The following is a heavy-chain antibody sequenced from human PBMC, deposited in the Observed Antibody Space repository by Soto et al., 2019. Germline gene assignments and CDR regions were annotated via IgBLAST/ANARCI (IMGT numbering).Heavy chain of an antibody. J-gene: IGHJ5*02. V-gene: IGHV3-21*01. Sequence: TGGSLRLSCAASGFTFSSYSMNWVRQAPGKGLEWVSSISSSSSYIYYADSVKGRFTISRDNAKNSLYLQMNSLGAEETAVYCCARDGDIVVVVAADSVKWFDPWGQGTLVNVSS. CDR1: GFTFSSYS. CDR3: ARDGDIVVVVAADSVKWFDP. D-gene: IGHD2-15*01. CDR2: ISSSSSYI.